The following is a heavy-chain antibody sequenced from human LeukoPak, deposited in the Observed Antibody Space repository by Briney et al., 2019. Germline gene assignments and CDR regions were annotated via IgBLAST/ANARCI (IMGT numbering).Heavy chain of an antibody. V-gene: IGHV4-4*07. D-gene: IGHD3-10*01. Sequence: SEPLSLIRTVSGGPISRYYWRWIRQPAGKGLEWIGRIYTSGSNNYNPPLKSRVTMSVDTSKNQFSLKLSSVTAADTAVYYCARDDGSGTSSCFDPWGQGTLVTVSS. CDR1: GGPISRYY. J-gene: IGHJ5*02. CDR3: ARDDGSGTSSCFDP. CDR2: IYTSGSN.